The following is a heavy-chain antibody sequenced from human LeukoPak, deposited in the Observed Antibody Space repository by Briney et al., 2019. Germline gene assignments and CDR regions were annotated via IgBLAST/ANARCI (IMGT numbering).Heavy chain of an antibody. Sequence: GGSLRLSCTASGFTFGDYAMSWFRQAPGKGLEWVGFIRSKAYGGTTEYAASVKGRFTISRDDFKSIAYLQMNSLKTEDTAVYYCTRDGLGYCSGGSCGSAEYFQHWGQGTLVTVSS. CDR1: GFTFGDYA. D-gene: IGHD2-15*01. V-gene: IGHV3-49*03. CDR3: TRDGLGYCSGGSCGSAEYFQH. J-gene: IGHJ1*01. CDR2: IRSKAYGGTT.